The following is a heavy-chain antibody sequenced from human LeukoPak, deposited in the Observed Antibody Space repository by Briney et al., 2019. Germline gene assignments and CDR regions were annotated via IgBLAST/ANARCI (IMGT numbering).Heavy chain of an antibody. CDR1: GGSISSGDYY. CDR3: AGGYCSGGSCYPGGVWFDP. V-gene: IGHV4-30-4*01. J-gene: IGHJ5*02. CDR2: IYYSGST. Sequence: SETLSLTCTVSGGSISSGDYYWSWIRQPPGKGREGIGYIYYSGSTYYNPSLKSRVTISVDTSKTQFSLELSSVTAAATAVYYCAGGYCSGGSCYPGGVWFDPWGQGTLVTVSS. D-gene: IGHD2-15*01.